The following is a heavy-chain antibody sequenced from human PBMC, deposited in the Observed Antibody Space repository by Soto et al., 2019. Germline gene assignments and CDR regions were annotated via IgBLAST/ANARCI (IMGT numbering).Heavy chain of an antibody. CDR3: ARRGSRSATRAPKYWYFDL. Sequence: PSETLSLTCTVSGGSISSYYWSWIRQPPGKGLEWIGYIYYSGSTNYHPSLKSRVTISVDTSKNQFSLKLSSVTAADTAVYYCARRGSRSATRAPKYWYFDLWGRGTLVTVSS. D-gene: IGHD2-15*01. V-gene: IGHV4-59*01. CDR1: GGSISSYY. CDR2: IYYSGST. J-gene: IGHJ2*01.